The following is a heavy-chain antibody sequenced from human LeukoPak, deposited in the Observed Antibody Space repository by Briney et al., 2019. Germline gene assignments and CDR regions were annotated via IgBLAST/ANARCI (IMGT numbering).Heavy chain of an antibody. J-gene: IGHJ4*02. CDR3: AREGITAAADY. V-gene: IGHV3-7*01. D-gene: IGHD6-13*01. Sequence: PGGSLRLSCAASGFTFSSYWMSWVRQAPGKGLGWVANIKQDGSEKYYVDSVKGRFTISRDNAKNSLYLQLNSLRAEDTAVYYCAREGITAAADYWGQGTLVTVSS. CDR1: GFTFSSYW. CDR2: IKQDGSEK.